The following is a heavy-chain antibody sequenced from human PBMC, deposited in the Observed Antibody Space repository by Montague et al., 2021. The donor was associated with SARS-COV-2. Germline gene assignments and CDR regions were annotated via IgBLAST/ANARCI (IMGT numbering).Heavy chain of an antibody. Sequence: SETLSLTCTVSGGSISSSSYYWGWIRKPPGKGLEWIGSIYYSGSTYYNQSLKSRVTITVDTSKNKISLKLSSVTAADTAVYYCARDQGDNRNYYYDYGMDVWGQGTTVTVSS. J-gene: IGHJ6*02. CDR2: IYYSGST. D-gene: IGHD1-14*01. CDR1: GGSISSSSYY. CDR3: ARDQGDNRNYYYDYGMDV. V-gene: IGHV4-39*07.